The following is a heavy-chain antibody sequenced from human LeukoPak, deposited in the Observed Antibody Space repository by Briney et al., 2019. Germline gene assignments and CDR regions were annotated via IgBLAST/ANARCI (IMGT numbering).Heavy chain of an antibody. V-gene: IGHV3-9*01. CDR1: GFTFDDYA. D-gene: IGHD3-10*01. CDR3: AKDIHFFYGSGSYFDY. CDR2: ISWNSGSI. J-gene: IGHJ4*02. Sequence: GGSLRLSCAASGFTFDDYAMHWVRQAPGKGLEWVSGISWNSGSIGYADSVKGRFTISRDNAKNSLYLQMNSLRAEDTALYYCAKDIHFFYGSGSYFDYWGQGTLVTVSS.